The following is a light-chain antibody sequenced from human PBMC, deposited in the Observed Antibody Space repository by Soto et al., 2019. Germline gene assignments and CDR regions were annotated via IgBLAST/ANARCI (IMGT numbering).Light chain of an antibody. J-gene: IGLJ1*01. CDR3: SSYTSSNTYV. V-gene: IGLV2-14*01. CDR1: SSDVGGYNY. CDR2: EVS. Sequence: QSVLTQPASVSGSPGQSITISCTGTSSDVGGYNYVSWYQQHPGKAPKLMIYEVSNRPSGVSNRFSGPKSGNTASLTISGLQAEEEADYYCSSYTSSNTYVFGTGTKVTVL.